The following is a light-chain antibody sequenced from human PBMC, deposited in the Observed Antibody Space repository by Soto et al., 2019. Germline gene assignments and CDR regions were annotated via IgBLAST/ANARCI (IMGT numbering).Light chain of an antibody. CDR1: SSDVGGYNY. Sequence: QSVLTQPASVSGSPGQSITISCTGTSSDVGGYNYVSWYQQHPGKAPKLMIYEVSNRPSGVSNRFSGSKSCNTASLTISGLQAEDEADYYCSSYTSSSTPHVVFGGGTQLTVL. J-gene: IGLJ2*01. V-gene: IGLV2-14*01. CDR2: EVS. CDR3: SSYTSSSTPHVV.